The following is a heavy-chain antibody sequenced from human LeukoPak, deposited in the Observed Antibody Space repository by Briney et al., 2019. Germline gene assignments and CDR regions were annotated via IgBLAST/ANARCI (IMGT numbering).Heavy chain of an antibody. CDR3: AKDGDRSYYDFWSGYLNWFDP. V-gene: IGHV3-53*01. D-gene: IGHD3-3*01. CDR1: GFTVSSIY. CDR2: IYSDDMT. Sequence: PGGSLRLSCAASGFTVSSIYMNWVRQAPGKGLEWVSVIYSDDMTNYADSVKGRFTISRHNSKNTLYLQMNSLRAEDTAVYYCAKDGDRSYYDFWSGYLNWFDPWGQGTLVTVSS. J-gene: IGHJ5*02.